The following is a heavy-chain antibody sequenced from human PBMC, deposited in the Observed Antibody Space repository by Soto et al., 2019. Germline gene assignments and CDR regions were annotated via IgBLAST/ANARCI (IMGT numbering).Heavy chain of an antibody. Sequence: SETLSLTCTVSGGSVDRGDYYWTWIRQPPGKGLEWIAYVSSYRGATYYNPSPKNTLYLQMNSLRAVDTAVYYCASIPRPYCSSTSCENWFDPWGQGTLVTVSS. CDR3: SCENWFDP. D-gene: IGHD2-2*01. CDR2: VSSYRGAT. V-gene: IGHV4-30-4*02. CDR1: GGSVDRGDYY. J-gene: IGHJ5*02.